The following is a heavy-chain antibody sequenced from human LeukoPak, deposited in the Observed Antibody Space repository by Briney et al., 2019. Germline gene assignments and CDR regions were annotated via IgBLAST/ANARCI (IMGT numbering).Heavy chain of an antibody. CDR1: GVTFSSYA. J-gene: IGHJ4*02. V-gene: IGHV3-23*01. CDR3: AKFRGVVTAIHRFDY. CDR2: INGSGGST. D-gene: IGHD2-21*02. Sequence: GGSLTLSCAAYGVTFSSYAMSWVRQAPGKGLEWVSDINGSGGSTYYADSMKGRFTISRDNSKHTLYLQMNSLRAEDTVVYYCAKFRGVVTAIHRFDYWGQGTLVTVP.